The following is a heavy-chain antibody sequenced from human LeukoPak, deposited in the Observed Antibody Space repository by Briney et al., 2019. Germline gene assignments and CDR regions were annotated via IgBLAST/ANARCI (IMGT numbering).Heavy chain of an antibody. CDR2: IEQDGGEK. V-gene: IGHV3-7*01. D-gene: IGHD5-12*01. CDR1: GFSFTSYW. Sequence: GGSLRLSCAASGFSFTSYWMTWVRQAPGKGLEWVANIEQDGGEKYYVDSVKGRFTISRDNAKNSLSLQMNSLRAEDTALYYCARDVDANYWGQGTLVTVSS. CDR3: ARDVDANY. J-gene: IGHJ4*02.